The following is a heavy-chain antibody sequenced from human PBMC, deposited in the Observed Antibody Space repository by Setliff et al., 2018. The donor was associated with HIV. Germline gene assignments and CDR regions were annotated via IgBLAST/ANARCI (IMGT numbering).Heavy chain of an antibody. V-gene: IGHV5-51*01. D-gene: IGHD3-10*01. CDR2: IYPDDSDT. CDR3: ARHPRGELWFGESPRERFFDY. CDR1: GYSFPSYW. J-gene: IGHJ4*02. Sequence: LKISCKGSGYSFPSYWIGWVRQMPGKGLEWMGIIYPDDSDTRYSPSFQGQVTISADKSISTAYLQWSSLKASDIAMYYCARHPRGELWFGESPRERFFDYWGQGTLVTVSS.